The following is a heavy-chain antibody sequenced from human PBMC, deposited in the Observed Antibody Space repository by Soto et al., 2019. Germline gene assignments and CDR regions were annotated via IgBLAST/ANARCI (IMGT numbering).Heavy chain of an antibody. CDR2: IDPSDSYT. V-gene: IGHV5-10-1*01. CDR3: AKGPSPSGGFERIDQ. Sequence: GESLKISCKGSGYSFTSYWISWVRQMPGKGLEWMGRIDPSDSYTNYSPSFQGHVTISADKSISTACLQWSSLKASDTAVYYCAKGPSPSGGFERIDQWGQGTLVTVSS. D-gene: IGHD5-12*01. J-gene: IGHJ4*02. CDR1: GYSFTSYW.